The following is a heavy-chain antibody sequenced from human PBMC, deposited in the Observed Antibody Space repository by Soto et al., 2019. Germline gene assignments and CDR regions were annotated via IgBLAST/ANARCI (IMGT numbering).Heavy chain of an antibody. CDR1: GFTFSDYT. CDR3: VGHSRGGSCSGLASFDI. D-gene: IGHD2-15*01. CDR2: VSGTGGST. V-gene: IGHV3-23*01. J-gene: IGHJ3*02. Sequence: GGSLRLSCAASGFTFSDYTMSWVRQAPGKGLEWVSGVSGTGGSTYYAESVKGYFTISRDNSKNTVYLQMSSLRVEDMAVYYCVGHSRGGSCSGLASFDIWGQGTMVTVSS.